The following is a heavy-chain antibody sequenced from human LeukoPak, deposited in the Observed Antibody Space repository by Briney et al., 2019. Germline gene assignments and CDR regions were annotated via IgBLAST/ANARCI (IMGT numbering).Heavy chain of an antibody. V-gene: IGHV1-18*01. Sequence: GASVKVSCKASGYTFTSYGISWVRQAPGQGLEWMGWISAYNGNTNYAQKLRGRVTMTTDTSTSTAYMELRSLRSDDTAVYYCARDTGYSSSWSFDYWGQGTLVTVSS. CDR3: ARDTGYSSSWSFDY. CDR1: GYTFTSYG. J-gene: IGHJ4*02. D-gene: IGHD6-13*01. CDR2: ISAYNGNT.